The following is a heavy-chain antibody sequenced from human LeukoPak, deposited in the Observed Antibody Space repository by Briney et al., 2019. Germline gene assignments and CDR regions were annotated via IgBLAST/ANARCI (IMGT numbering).Heavy chain of an antibody. CDR1: GGSISSGDYY. J-gene: IGHJ4*02. Sequence: PSQTLSLTCTVSGGSISSGDYYWSWIRQPSGKGLEWIGYIYYSGSTYYNPSLKSRVTISVDTSKNQFSLKLSSVTAADTAVYYCARGDGDYVSFDYWGQGTLVTVSS. CDR3: ARGDGDYVSFDY. CDR2: IYYSGST. D-gene: IGHD4-17*01. V-gene: IGHV4-30-4*01.